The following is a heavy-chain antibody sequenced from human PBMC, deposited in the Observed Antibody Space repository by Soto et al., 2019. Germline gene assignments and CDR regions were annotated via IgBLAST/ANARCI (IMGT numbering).Heavy chain of an antibody. Sequence: GGSLRLSCAASGFTFRSYSMNWVRQAPGKGLEWVSYISSSNRTINYADSVKGRFIISRDNAKNSLYLQMHSLREEDTAVYYCAREGWPLLQTGMDVWGQGTMVTVSS. CDR1: GFTFRSYS. CDR3: AREGWPLLQTGMDV. V-gene: IGHV3-48*02. J-gene: IGHJ6*02. D-gene: IGHD2-15*01. CDR2: ISSSNRTI.